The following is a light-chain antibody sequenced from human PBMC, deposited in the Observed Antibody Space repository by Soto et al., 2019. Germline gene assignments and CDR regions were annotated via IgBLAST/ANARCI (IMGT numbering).Light chain of an antibody. J-gene: IGLJ1*01. V-gene: IGLV2-14*01. Sequence: QSVLTQPASVSGSPGQSITISCTGTSSDVGGYNYVSWYRQYPGKAPKLIIYEVSNRPSGVSNRFSGSKSGNTASLTISGLQAEDEADYYCCSYTRSKSYVTGSGTKVNGL. CDR2: EVS. CDR3: CSYTRSKSYV. CDR1: SSDVGGYNY.